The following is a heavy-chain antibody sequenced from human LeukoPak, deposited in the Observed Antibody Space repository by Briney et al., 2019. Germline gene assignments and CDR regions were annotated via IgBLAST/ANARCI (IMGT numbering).Heavy chain of an antibody. J-gene: IGHJ4*02. CDR3: AKHSDYGDFFDY. CDR2: IYPSDSET. V-gene: IGHV5-51*01. CDR1: GYTFTSYW. D-gene: IGHD4-17*01. Sequence: GESLKISCQCSGYTFTSYWIAWVRQMPGKGLEWMGIIYPSDSETKYSPSFRGQVTFSADKSISTAYLQWNSLKASDTAMYYCAKHSDYGDFFDYWGQGTLVTVPS.